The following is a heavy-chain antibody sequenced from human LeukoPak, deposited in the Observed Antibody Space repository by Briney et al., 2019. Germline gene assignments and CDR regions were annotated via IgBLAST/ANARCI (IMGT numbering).Heavy chain of an antibody. CDR1: GGSISGGSYY. CDR3: ARDTGYKNGRFDY. CDR2: IYTSGST. J-gene: IGHJ4*02. D-gene: IGHD3-9*01. Sequence: SETLSLTCTVSGGSISGGSYYWSWIRQPAGKGLEWIGRIYTSGSTNYNPSLKSRVTISVDTSKNQFSLKLSSVTAADTAVYYCARDTGYKNGRFDYWGQGTLVTVSS. V-gene: IGHV4-61*02.